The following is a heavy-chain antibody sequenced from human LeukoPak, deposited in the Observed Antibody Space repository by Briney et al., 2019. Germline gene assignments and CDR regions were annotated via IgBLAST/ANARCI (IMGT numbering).Heavy chain of an antibody. CDR3: ARGVGSVNFDY. CDR2: ISSSSSTI. V-gene: IGHV3-48*04. CDR1: GYTFSSYS. D-gene: IGHD3-10*01. J-gene: IGHJ4*02. Sequence: PGGSLRLSCAASGYTFSSYSMNWVRQAPGKGLQWVSYISSSSSTIHYADSVKGRFTISRDNAKNSLYLQMNSLRAEDTAVYYCARGVGSVNFDYWGQGTLVTVSS.